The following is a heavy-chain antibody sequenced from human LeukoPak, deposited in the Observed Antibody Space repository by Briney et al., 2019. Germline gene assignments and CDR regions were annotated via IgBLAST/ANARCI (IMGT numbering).Heavy chain of an antibody. CDR1: GGSISSYY. CDR3: ARDHCSSTSCYEGAFDI. Sequence: SETLSLTCTVSGGSISSYYWSWIRQPPGKGLEWIGYIYYSGSTNYNPSLKSRVTISVDTSKNQFSLKLSSVTAADTAMYYCARDHCSSTSCYEGAFDIWGQGTMVTVSS. J-gene: IGHJ3*02. CDR2: IYYSGST. V-gene: IGHV4-59*01. D-gene: IGHD2-2*01.